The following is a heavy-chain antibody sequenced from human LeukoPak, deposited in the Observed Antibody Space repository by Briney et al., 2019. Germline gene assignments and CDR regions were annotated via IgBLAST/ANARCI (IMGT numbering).Heavy chain of an antibody. V-gene: IGHV3-53*04. J-gene: IGHJ1*01. CDR3: ARGGAYCGGDCYPGYFQH. CDR1: GFTFSSYA. D-gene: IGHD2-21*02. CDR2: IYSGGST. Sequence: PGGSLRLSCAASGFTFSSYAMSWVRQAPGKGLEWVSVIYSGGSTYYADSVKGRFTISRHNSKNTQYLQMNSLRAEDTAVYYCARGGAYCGGDCYPGYFQHWGQGTLVTVSS.